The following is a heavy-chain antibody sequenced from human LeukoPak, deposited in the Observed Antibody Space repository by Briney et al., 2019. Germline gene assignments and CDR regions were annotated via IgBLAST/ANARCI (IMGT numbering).Heavy chain of an antibody. CDR1: GGSISSGDYY. CDR2: IYYSGST. J-gene: IGHJ4*02. CDR3: ARDLRITMVRGKSPREDY. V-gene: IGHV4-30-4*01. Sequence: SETLSLTCTVSGGSISSGDYYWSWIRQPPGKGLEWIGYIYYSGSTYYNPSLKSRVTISVDTSKNQFSLKLSSVTAADTAVYYCARDLRITMVRGKSPREDYWGQGTLVTVSS. D-gene: IGHD3-10*01.